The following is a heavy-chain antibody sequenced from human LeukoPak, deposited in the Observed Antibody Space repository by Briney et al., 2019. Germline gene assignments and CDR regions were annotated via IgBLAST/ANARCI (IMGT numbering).Heavy chain of an antibody. CDR2: ISGSGIST. Sequence: GGSLRLSCAATGFTFSSYTMSWVRQAPGKGLEWVSGISGSGISTYYADSVKGRLTISRDNSKNTLYLQMNGLRVEDTAVYYCAITRSDYYDTRGSPAWGLGTLVTVSS. V-gene: IGHV3-23*01. CDR1: GFTFSSYT. D-gene: IGHD3-22*01. J-gene: IGHJ4*02. CDR3: AITRSDYYDTRGSPA.